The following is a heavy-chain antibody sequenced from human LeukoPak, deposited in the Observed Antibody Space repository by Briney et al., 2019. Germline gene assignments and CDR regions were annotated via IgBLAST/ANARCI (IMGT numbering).Heavy chain of an antibody. V-gene: IGHV3-30*03. Sequence: GGSLRLSCAASGLIFSSYWMSWVRQAPGKGLEWVAVLSYDGSNKYYADSVKGRFTISRDNSKNTLYLQMNSLRAEDTAVYYCARDPFDSWGQGTLVTVSS. CDR2: LSYDGSNK. J-gene: IGHJ4*02. CDR3: ARDPFDS. CDR1: GLIFSSYW.